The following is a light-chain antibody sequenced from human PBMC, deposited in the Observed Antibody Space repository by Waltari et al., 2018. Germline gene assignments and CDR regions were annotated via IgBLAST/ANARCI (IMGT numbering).Light chain of an antibody. V-gene: IGLV1-51*01. J-gene: IGLJ2*01. CDR2: EDE. CDR3: GTFDTDHVI. CDR1: DSNIGAHF. Sequence: SVLTQPPSVSAAPGQRVTISCSGSDSNIGAHFVSWYQQVPGSAPKLLIFEDEKRPSGIPARFSGSKSGTSATLAITGLQPGDEADFYCGTFDTDHVIFGRGTRLTVL.